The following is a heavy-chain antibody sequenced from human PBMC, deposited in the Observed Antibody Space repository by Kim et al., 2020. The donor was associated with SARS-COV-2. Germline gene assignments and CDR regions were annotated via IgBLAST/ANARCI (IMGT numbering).Heavy chain of an antibody. D-gene: IGHD2-21*02. CDR1: GDTYRNYN. Sequence: SVKVSCKASGDTYRNYNINWVRQAPGQGLEWMGGIIPILDTSKYAPKFQDRLTISADESTSTAYMELRSLRSEDTAIYYCAILERLTSDRSEGDWFDPW. V-gene: IGHV1-69*13. CDR2: IIPILDTS. J-gene: IGHJ5*02. CDR3: AILERLTSDRSEGDWFDP.